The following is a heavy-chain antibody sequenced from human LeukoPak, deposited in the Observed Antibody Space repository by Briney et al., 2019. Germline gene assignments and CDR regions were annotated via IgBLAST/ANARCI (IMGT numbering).Heavy chain of an antibody. CDR3: ASGPRRPTFDY. V-gene: IGHV4-34*01. Sequence: SETLSLTCTVSGGSISSYYWRWIRQPPGKGLEWIGEINHSGSTNYNPSLKSRVTISVDTSKNQFSLKLSSVTAADTAVYYCASGPRRPTFDYWGQGTLATVSS. CDR1: GGSISSYY. J-gene: IGHJ4*02. CDR2: INHSGST.